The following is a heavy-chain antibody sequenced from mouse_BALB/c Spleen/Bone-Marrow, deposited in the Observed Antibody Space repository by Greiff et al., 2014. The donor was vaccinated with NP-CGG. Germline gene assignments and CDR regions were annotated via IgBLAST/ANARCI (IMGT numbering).Heavy chain of an antibody. CDR3: TRSYYRYDEEAWFAY. D-gene: IGHD2-14*01. V-gene: IGHV5-6-4*01. CDR1: GFTFSSYT. CDR2: ISSGGSYT. J-gene: IGHJ3*01. Sequence: VHLVESGGGLVKPGGSLKLSCAASGFTFSSYTMSWVRQTPEKRLEWVATISSGGSYTYYPDSVKGRFTISRDNAKNTLYLQMSSLKSEDTAMYYCTRSYYRYDEEAWFAYWGQGTLVTVSA.